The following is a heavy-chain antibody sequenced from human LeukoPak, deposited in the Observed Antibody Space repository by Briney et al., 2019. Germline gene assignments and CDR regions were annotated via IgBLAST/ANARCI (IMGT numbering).Heavy chain of an antibody. CDR1: GFTFSDAC. D-gene: IGHD3-3*01. CDR2: IYSQSEGGTT. CDR3: CTDYYDFWSGPH. J-gene: IGHJ4*02. Sequence: GGSLRLSCRASGFTFSDACMSWVRQAPGKGLEWVAQIYSQSEGGTTGYAAPVKGRFTISRDDAENTLFLQMNSLKSEDTALYYCCTDYYDFWSGPHWGQGSLVTVSS. V-gene: IGHV3-15*01.